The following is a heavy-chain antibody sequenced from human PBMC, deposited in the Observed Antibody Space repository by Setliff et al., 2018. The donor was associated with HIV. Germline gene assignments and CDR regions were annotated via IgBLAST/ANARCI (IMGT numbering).Heavy chain of an antibody. V-gene: IGHV1-18*01. CDR1: GYMFIAYG. J-gene: IGHJ3*01. D-gene: IGHD3-16*01. CDR2: IGPYNGRT. Sequence: ASVKVSCKTPGYMFIAYGMSWVRRAPGQGLEWMGWIGPYNGRTEYAQEFQGRVSLTIDTSASTAYMELRSLRSDDTAVYYCARDDGGYHYAEAFDVWGQGTMVTVSS. CDR3: ARDDGGYHYAEAFDV.